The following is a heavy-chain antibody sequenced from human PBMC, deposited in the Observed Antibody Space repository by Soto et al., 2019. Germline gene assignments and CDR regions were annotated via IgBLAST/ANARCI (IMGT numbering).Heavy chain of an antibody. CDR3: AKEENYYDTTPWGIDY. D-gene: IGHD3-22*01. V-gene: IGHV3-30*18. J-gene: IGHJ4*02. CDR2: ISYDGSNK. CDR1: GFTFSSYG. Sequence: QVQLVESGGGVVQPGRSLRLSCAASGFTFSSYGMYWVRQAPGKGLEWVAVISYDGSNKYYADSVKGRFTISRDISKKTLCLQMNSLRVEDTAVYYCAKEENYYDTTPWGIDYWGQGTLVSVSS.